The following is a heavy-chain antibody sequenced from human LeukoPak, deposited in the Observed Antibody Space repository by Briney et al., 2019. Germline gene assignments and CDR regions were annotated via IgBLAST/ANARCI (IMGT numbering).Heavy chain of an antibody. Sequence: GGSLRLSCVASGFTFTHYTMHWLRQAPGKGLEWVSFILYDGSDKYYADSVKGRFTISRDNVKNTLYLQMNSLRPEDTAAYYCARAQLAAAATGGFDYWGQGTLVTVSS. CDR1: GFTFTHYT. CDR2: ILYDGSDK. V-gene: IGHV3-30-3*01. J-gene: IGHJ4*02. CDR3: ARAQLAAAATGGFDY. D-gene: IGHD6-13*01.